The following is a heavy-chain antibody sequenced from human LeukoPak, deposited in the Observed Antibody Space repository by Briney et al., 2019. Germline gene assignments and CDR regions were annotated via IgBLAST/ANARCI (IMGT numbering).Heavy chain of an antibody. D-gene: IGHD6-19*01. CDR1: GYTFTSYG. V-gene: IGHV1-18*01. J-gene: IGHJ6*04. CDR2: ISAYNGNT. Sequence: GASVKVSCKASGYTFTSYGISWVRQAPGQGLEWMGWISAYNGNTNYAQKLQGRVTITADKSTSTAYMELSSLRSEDTAVYYCARVGQWLVREYYYYGMDVWGKGTTVTVSS. CDR3: ARVGQWLVREYYYYGMDV.